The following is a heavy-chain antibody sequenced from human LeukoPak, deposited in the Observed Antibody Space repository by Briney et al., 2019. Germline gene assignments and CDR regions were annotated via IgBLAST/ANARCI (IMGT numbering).Heavy chain of an antibody. CDR1: GYTFTSYY. D-gene: IGHD3-22*01. CDR3: ARDGRTSYDSSGYYLDC. J-gene: IGHJ4*02. Sequence: ASVKVSCKASGYTFTSYYMHWVRQAPGQGLEWMGIINPSGGSTSYAQKFQGRVTMTRDTSTSTVYMELSSLRSEDTAVYYCARDGRTSYDSSGYYLDCWGQGTLVTVSS. V-gene: IGHV1-46*01. CDR2: INPSGGST.